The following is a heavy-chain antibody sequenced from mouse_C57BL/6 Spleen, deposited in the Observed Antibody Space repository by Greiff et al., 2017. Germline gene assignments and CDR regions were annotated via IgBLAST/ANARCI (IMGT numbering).Heavy chain of an antibody. Sequence: VQLQQPGAELVRPGSSVKLSCKASGYTFTSYWMDWVKQRPGQGLEWIGNIYPSDSETHYNQKFKDKATLTVDKSSSTAYMQLSSLTSEDSAVYYCARGYSNYAFDYWGQGTTLTVSS. V-gene: IGHV1-61*01. CDR3: ARGYSNYAFDY. CDR1: GYTFTSYW. CDR2: IYPSDSET. J-gene: IGHJ2*01. D-gene: IGHD2-5*01.